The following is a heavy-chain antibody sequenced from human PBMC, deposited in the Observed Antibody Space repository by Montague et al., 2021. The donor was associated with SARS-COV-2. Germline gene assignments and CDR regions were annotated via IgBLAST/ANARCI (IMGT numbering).Heavy chain of an antibody. J-gene: IGHJ3*02. V-gene: IGHV4-38-2*02. CDR1: GFSIGSGYY. CDR3: VREKAGGLRNVFDI. Sequence: SETLSLTCTVSGFSIGSGYYWGWIRQPPGKGLECIGSIYPRGTTXYNPSLQRRLTMSIDTSTNQFSLRLTSVTAADTAVFFCVREKAGGLRNVFDIWGQGTTVTVSS. CDR2: IYPRGTT.